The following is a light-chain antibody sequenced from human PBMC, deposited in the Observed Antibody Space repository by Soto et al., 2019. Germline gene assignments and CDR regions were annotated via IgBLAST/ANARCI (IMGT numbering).Light chain of an antibody. CDR1: QRLLHSDGQTY. Sequence: DIVMTQTPLSLSVTPGQPASISCTSSQRLLHSDGQTYLFWYLQKPGQPPQLLIYEVSNRFSGVPDRFSGSGSGTDFTLKISRXXXXXXXVYYCMHSIQTPYTFGQGTKLEIK. V-gene: IGKV2D-29*01. CDR2: EVS. CDR3: MHSIQTPYT. J-gene: IGKJ2*01.